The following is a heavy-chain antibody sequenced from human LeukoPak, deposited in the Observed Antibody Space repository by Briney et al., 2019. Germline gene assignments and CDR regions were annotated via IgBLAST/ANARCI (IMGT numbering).Heavy chain of an antibody. D-gene: IGHD3-9*01. CDR1: GGSITGYY. CDR3: ARGNILTGYCFDF. V-gene: IGHV4-34*01. J-gene: IGHJ4*02. CDR2: IHYTGAT. Sequence: SEALSLTCAVYGGSITGYYWSWIRQTPGRGLEWVGEIHYTGATSYNPSLKSRATISTDTSKNQFSLRLSSVTAADTAVYYCARGNILTGYCFDFWGQGALVTVSS.